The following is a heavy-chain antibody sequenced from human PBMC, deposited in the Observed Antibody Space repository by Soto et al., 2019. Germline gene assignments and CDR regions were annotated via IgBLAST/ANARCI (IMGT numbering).Heavy chain of an antibody. CDR1: GFSLSTSEVG. CDR3: AHSKYTTSSGTFDY. CDR2: IYWDDDK. D-gene: IGHD6-6*01. V-gene: IGHV2-5*02. J-gene: IGHJ4*02. Sequence: SGPTLVNPTQTLTLTCTFSGFSLSTSEVGVGWIRQPPGKALEWLALIYWDDDKRYSPSLKSRLTITKDTSKNQVVLIMTNMEPVDTGTYYCAHSKYTTSSGTFDYWRQGTLVTVSS.